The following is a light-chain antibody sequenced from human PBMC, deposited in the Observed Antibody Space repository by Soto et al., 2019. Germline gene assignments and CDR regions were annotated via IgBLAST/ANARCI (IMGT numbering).Light chain of an antibody. Sequence: EIVLTQSPATLSLSPGERATLSCRASHSISNYLAWYQQKPGQAPRPLIYDASTRATGIPARFSGSGSGTDFTLTISSLEPEAFAVYYCQQRSNWPLTFGGGTKVEIK. CDR1: HSISNY. CDR3: QQRSNWPLT. J-gene: IGKJ4*01. CDR2: DAS. V-gene: IGKV3-11*01.